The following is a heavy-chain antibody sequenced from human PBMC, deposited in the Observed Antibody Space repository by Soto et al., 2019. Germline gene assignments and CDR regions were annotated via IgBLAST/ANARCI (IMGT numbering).Heavy chain of an antibody. CDR3: AKHPIFGVVAHYFAH. Sequence: EVQLLESGGTLVQPGGSLGLSCVVSGFSFSSYAMGWVRQAPGKGLEWVSSISGSGGDTYYGDSVKGRFTISRDNSKTPLYLEANSLTAEDSAVYYCAKHPIFGVVAHYFAHWGQGTLVTVSS. J-gene: IGHJ4*02. CDR1: GFSFSSYA. CDR2: ISGSGGDT. V-gene: IGHV3-23*01. D-gene: IGHD3-3*01.